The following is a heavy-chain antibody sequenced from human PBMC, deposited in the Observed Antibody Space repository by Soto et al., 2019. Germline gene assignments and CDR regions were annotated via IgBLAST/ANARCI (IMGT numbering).Heavy chain of an antibody. J-gene: IGHJ4*02. CDR1: GFTFSSYG. V-gene: IGHV3-33*06. CDR2: IWYDGSNK. D-gene: IGHD3-10*01. Sequence: GGSLRLSCAASGFTFSSYGMHWVRQAPGKGLEWVAVIWYDGSNKYYADSVKGRFTISRDNSKNTLYLQMNSLRAEDTAVYYCAKDQGRGYYGSGSRGFGYWGQGTLVTVSS. CDR3: AKDQGRGYYGSGSRGFGY.